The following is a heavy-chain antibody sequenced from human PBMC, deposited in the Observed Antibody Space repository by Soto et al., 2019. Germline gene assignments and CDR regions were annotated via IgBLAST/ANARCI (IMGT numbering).Heavy chain of an antibody. CDR3: ANEPFGVVIYAMDV. CDR1: GFTFGTYG. V-gene: IGHV3-30*18. D-gene: IGHD3-3*01. Sequence: QVQLVESGGGVVQPGRSLRLSCAASGFTFGTYGMHWVRQTPGKGLEWVAVISYDGSNKYYADSVKGRFTISRDNSKNPLYLQMNSLRPEDTAVYYCANEPFGVVIYAMDVWGQGTTVPVSS. CDR2: ISYDGSNK. J-gene: IGHJ6*02.